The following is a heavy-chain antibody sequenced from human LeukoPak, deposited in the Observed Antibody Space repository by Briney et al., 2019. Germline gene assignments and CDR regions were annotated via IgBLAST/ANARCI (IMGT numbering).Heavy chain of an antibody. J-gene: IGHJ5*02. Sequence: GESLKISCKGSGYSFTSYWIGWVRQMPGKGLEWMGIIYPSDSDTRYSPSFQGQVTISADKSISTAYLQWSSLKASDTAMYYCARHQGASCSSTSCYFNWFDPWGQGTLVTVSS. CDR3: ARHQGASCSSTSCYFNWFDP. D-gene: IGHD2-2*01. CDR1: GYSFTSYW. CDR2: IYPSDSDT. V-gene: IGHV5-51*01.